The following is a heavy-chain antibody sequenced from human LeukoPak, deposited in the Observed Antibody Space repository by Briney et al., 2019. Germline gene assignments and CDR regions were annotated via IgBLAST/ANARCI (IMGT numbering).Heavy chain of an antibody. J-gene: IGHJ4*02. Sequence: GGSLRLSCAASGFTLSSYAMSWVRQAPGKGLEWVSTISGSGYSTYYADSVKGRFTISRDNSKNTLYLQMNSLRAEDTAVYYCAKTHTTSQVVNRLGTFDWWGQGTLVTVSS. V-gene: IGHV3-23*01. CDR2: ISGSGYST. CDR3: AKTHTTSQVVNRLGTFDW. CDR1: GFTLSSYA. D-gene: IGHD4-23*01.